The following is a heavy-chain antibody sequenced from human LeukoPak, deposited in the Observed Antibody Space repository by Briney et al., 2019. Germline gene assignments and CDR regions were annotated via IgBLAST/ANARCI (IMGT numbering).Heavy chain of an antibody. Sequence: KPSETLSLTCAVYGGSFSGFYWNWIRQPPWKGLEWIGEVDHSGSTNYNPSLKSRVTISVNRANNQFSLKLSSVTAADTAVYYCARGYYDILTGPPQNYYFDYWGQGTLVTVSS. CDR1: GGSFSGFY. D-gene: IGHD3-9*01. CDR2: VDHSGST. V-gene: IGHV4-34*01. CDR3: ARGYYDILTGPPQNYYFDY. J-gene: IGHJ4*02.